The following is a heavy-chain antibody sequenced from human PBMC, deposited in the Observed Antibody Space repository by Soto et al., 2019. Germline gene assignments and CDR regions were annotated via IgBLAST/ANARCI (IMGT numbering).Heavy chain of an antibody. Sequence: GGSLRLSCAASGFTFSSYGMHWVRQAPGKGLEWVAVISYDGSNKYYADSVKGRFTISRDNSKNTLYLQMNSLRAEDTAVHYCAKVLRSRGGYYYGMDVWGQGTTVTVSS. V-gene: IGHV3-30*18. CDR3: AKVLRSRGGYYYGMDV. CDR1: GFTFSSYG. J-gene: IGHJ6*02. CDR2: ISYDGSNK. D-gene: IGHD3-10*01.